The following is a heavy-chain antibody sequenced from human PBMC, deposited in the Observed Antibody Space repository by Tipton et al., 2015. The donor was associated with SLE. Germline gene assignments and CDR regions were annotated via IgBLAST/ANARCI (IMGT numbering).Heavy chain of an antibody. V-gene: IGHV3-30*02. CDR3: AKDPAHYYDSSGRRGYFDY. CDR1: GCTFSSYG. Sequence: SLRLSCAASGCTFSSYGMHWVRQAPGKGLEWVAFIRYDGSNKYYADSAKGRFTISRDNSKNTLYLQMNSLRAEDTAVYYCAKDPAHYYDSSGRRGYFDYWGQGTLVTVSS. D-gene: IGHD3-22*01. CDR2: IRYDGSNK. J-gene: IGHJ4*02.